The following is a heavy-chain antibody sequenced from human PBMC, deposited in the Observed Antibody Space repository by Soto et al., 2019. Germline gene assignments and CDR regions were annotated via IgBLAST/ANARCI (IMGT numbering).Heavy chain of an antibody. Sequence: QVQLVESGGGVVQPGRSLRLSCAASGFTYSSYGMHWVRQAPGKGLEWVAVISYDGSNKYYADSVKGRFTISRDNSKNTLYLQMNSLRAEDTAVYYCAKEWGSSGHRLDPGGQGTLVTVSS. CDR1: GFTYSSYG. J-gene: IGHJ5*02. D-gene: IGHD6-19*01. CDR2: ISYDGSNK. V-gene: IGHV3-30*18. CDR3: AKEWGSSGHRLDP.